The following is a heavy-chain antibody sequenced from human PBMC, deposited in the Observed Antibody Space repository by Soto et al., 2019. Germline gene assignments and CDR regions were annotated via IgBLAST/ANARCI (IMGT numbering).Heavy chain of an antibody. Sequence: ASVKVSCKASGYTFTSYHLHWVRQAPGQGLEWMGIIDLSGGYSTYGKSFQDRVTMTWDTSTSTIYMELTSLRSEDTALYYCAREVSSFANWGQGTLVTVSS. CDR1: GYTFTSYH. CDR2: IDLSGGYS. D-gene: IGHD2-8*01. CDR3: AREVSSFAN. J-gene: IGHJ4*02. V-gene: IGHV1-46*01.